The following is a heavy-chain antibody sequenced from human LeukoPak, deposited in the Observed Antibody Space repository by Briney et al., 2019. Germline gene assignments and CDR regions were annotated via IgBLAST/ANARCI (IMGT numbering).Heavy chain of an antibody. J-gene: IGHJ5*02. CDR3: AREGVYCSSTSCVNWFDP. Sequence: PGGSLRLSCAASGFTFSSYWMHWVRQAPGKGLVWVSRINSDGSSTSYADSVKGRFTISRDNAKNTLYLQMNSLRAEDTAVYCCAREGVYCSSTSCVNWFDPWGQGTLVTVSS. CDR2: INSDGSST. V-gene: IGHV3-74*01. D-gene: IGHD2-2*01. CDR1: GFTFSSYW.